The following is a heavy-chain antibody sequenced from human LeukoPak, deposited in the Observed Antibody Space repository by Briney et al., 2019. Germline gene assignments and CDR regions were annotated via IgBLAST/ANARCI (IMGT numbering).Heavy chain of an antibody. CDR1: GYTFTSYY. V-gene: IGHV1-46*01. Sequence: EASVKVSCKASGYTFTSYYMHWVRQAPGQGLEWMGIINPSGGSTSYAQKFQGRVTMTRDTSTSTVYMELSSLRSEDTAVYYCARDLSTADILTGNYYYYYMDVWGKGTTVTISS. D-gene: IGHD3-9*01. CDR3: ARDLSTADILTGNYYYYYMDV. CDR2: INPSGGST. J-gene: IGHJ6*03.